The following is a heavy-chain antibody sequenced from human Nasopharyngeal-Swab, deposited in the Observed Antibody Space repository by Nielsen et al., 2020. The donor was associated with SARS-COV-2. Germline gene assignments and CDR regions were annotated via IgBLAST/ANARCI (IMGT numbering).Heavy chain of an antibody. Sequence: GESLKISCAASGFTFSAHYMDWVRQAPGKGPEWVGRSRNKANSYTTEYAASVKGRFTISRDDSKNSLYLQMSSLRTEDTALYYCAGDLSSIWTSGLGVWGQGTTVIVSS. CDR3: AGDLSSIWTSGLGV. V-gene: IGHV3-72*01. J-gene: IGHJ6*02. D-gene: IGHD6-13*01. CDR2: SRNKANSYTT. CDR1: GFTFSAHY.